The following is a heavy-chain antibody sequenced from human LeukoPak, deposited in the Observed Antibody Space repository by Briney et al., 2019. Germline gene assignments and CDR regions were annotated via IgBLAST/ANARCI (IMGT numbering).Heavy chain of an antibody. CDR3: ARHLDYYGSGSYLGL. Sequence: SETLSLTCTVSGGSISSSSYYWGWVRQPPGKGPEWIGSIHYSGITYYSPSLKSPVTISVDTSKNQFSLKLTSVTAADTAVYYCARHLDYYGSGSYLGLWGQGTQVTVSS. D-gene: IGHD3-10*01. J-gene: IGHJ4*02. CDR1: GGSISSSSYY. V-gene: IGHV4-39*01. CDR2: IHYSGIT.